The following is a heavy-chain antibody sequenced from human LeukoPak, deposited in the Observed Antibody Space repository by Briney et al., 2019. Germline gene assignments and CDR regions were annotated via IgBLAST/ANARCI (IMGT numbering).Heavy chain of an antibody. CDR1: GFTFISYG. V-gene: IGHV3-30*02. CDR2: IRYDGSNK. D-gene: IGHD5-24*01. CDR3: AKDRGDGYNAIGY. J-gene: IGHJ4*02. Sequence: SGGSLRLSCAASGFTFISYGMHWVRQAPGKGLGGVAFIRYDGSNKYYADSLNGRFPISRDNYKNTMYLQMNSLRAADTAVYYCAKDRGDGYNAIGYWGQGTLVTVSS.